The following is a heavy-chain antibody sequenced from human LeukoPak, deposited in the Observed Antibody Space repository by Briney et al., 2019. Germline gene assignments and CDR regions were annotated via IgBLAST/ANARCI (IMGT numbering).Heavy chain of an antibody. CDR3: ATLPYYYDSSGSYYFDY. Sequence: GGSLRLSCAVSGFPVSTSYMTWVRQAPGKGLEWVSVIHSGGTTHYAESMKGRFTISRDDSKNTLYLQMNSLRVEDTAVYYCATLPYYYDSSGSYYFDYWGQGTLVTVSS. CDR1: GFPVSTSY. D-gene: IGHD3-22*01. V-gene: IGHV3-53*01. J-gene: IGHJ4*02. CDR2: IHSGGTT.